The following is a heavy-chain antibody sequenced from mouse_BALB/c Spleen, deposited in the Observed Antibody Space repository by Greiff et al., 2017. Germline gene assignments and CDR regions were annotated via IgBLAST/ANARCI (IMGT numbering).Heavy chain of an antibody. V-gene: IGHV7-3*02. CDR1: GFTFTDYY. D-gene: IGHD2-12*01. CDR3: ARVSYYNYFDY. J-gene: IGHJ2*01. Sequence: EVKLMESGGGLVQPGGSLRLSCATSGFTFTDYYMSWVRQPPGKALEWLGFIRNKANGYTTEYSASVKGRFTISRDNSQSILYLQMNTLRAEDSATYYCARVSYYNYFDYWGQGTTLTVSS. CDR2: IRNKANGYTT.